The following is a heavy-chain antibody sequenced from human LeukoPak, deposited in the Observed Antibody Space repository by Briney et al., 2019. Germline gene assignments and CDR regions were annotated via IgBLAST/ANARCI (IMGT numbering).Heavy chain of an antibody. V-gene: IGHV3-7*01. CDR2: IKQDGSEK. CDR1: GFTFSSYW. J-gene: IGHJ6*03. Sequence: PGGSLRLSCAASGFTFSSYWMSWVRQAPGKGLEWVANIKQDGSEKYYVDSVKGRFTISRDNAKNSLYLQMNSLRAEDTAVYYCARVDRSWEKEYSSSWYSPYYYYYYMDVWGKGTTVTVSS. D-gene: IGHD6-13*01. CDR3: ARVDRSWEKEYSSSWYSPYYYYYYMDV.